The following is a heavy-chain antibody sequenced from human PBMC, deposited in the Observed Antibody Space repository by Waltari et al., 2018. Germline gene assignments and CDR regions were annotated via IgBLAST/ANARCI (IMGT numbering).Heavy chain of an antibody. CDR2: FDPEHGEM. D-gene: IGHD3-22*01. Sequence: QVQLVQSGAEVKKPGASVRVSCMVSGNSVTELSMPWVRQAAGKGLEWMGGFDPEHGEMKYAQNFQGRVTMTEDRSRDIAFMELSGLRYDDTAVYYCAAGPYYFDSTSEGLSDYYFHGVDVWGQGTTLTVSS. J-gene: IGHJ6*02. V-gene: IGHV1-24*01. CDR3: AAGPYYFDSTSEGLSDYYFHGVDV. CDR1: GNSVTELS.